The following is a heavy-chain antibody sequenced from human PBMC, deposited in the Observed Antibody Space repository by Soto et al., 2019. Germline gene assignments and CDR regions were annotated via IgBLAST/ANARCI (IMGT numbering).Heavy chain of an antibody. CDR1: GFTFSTYV. J-gene: IGHJ3*02. CDR3: ARGDSVGRWLQLNAFDI. Sequence: PGGSLRLSCAASGFTFSTYVMNWVRQVPGKGLEWVSVITDSGGDTYYADSVKGRFTISRDNSKNTLYLQMNSLRAEDTAVYYCARGDSVGRWLQLNAFDIWGQGTMVTVS. CDR2: ITDSGGDT. V-gene: IGHV3-23*01. D-gene: IGHD5-12*01.